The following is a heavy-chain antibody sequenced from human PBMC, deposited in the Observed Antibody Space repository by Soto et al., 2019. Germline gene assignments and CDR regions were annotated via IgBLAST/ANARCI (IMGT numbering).Heavy chain of an antibody. V-gene: IGHV4-59*12. CDR2: IYYSGST. Sequence: SETLSLTCTVSGGSISSYYWSWIRQPPGKGLEWIGYIYYSGSTNYNPSLKSRVTISVDTSKNQFSLKLSSVTAADTAVYYCARDMRYYGMDVWGQGTTVTVSS. J-gene: IGHJ6*02. CDR3: ARDMRYYGMDV. CDR1: GGSISSYY. D-gene: IGHD2-2*01.